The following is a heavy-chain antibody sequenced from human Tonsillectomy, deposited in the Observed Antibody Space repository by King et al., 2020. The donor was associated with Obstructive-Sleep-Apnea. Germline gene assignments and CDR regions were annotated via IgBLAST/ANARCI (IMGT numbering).Heavy chain of an antibody. D-gene: IGHD3-22*01. CDR2: ISWNSGSV. CDR1: GFIFRDYA. V-gene: IGHV3-9*01. Sequence: VQLVESGGGLVQPGRSLRLSCAASGFIFRDYAMHWVRQTPGKGPQWVSGISWNSGSVGYADSVKGRFTISRDNARNSLHLQLDFLRTEDTALYYCAKDSSKYYYDTRNAFEIWGQGTTVTVSS. CDR3: AKDSSKYYYDTRNAFEI. J-gene: IGHJ3*02.